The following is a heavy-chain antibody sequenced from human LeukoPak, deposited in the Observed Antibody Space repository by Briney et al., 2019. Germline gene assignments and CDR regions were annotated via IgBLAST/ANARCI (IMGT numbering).Heavy chain of an antibody. CDR2: ISYDGSNK. Sequence: RSLRLSCAASGFTFSSYAMHWVRQAPGKGLEWVAVISYDGSNKYYADSVKGRFTISRDNSKNTLYLQMNSLRADDTAVYYCARDRLDSYDYSNGRFDPWGQGTLVTVSS. V-gene: IGHV3-30*04. CDR1: GFTFSSYA. CDR3: ARDRLDSYDYSNGRFDP. D-gene: IGHD4-11*01. J-gene: IGHJ5*02.